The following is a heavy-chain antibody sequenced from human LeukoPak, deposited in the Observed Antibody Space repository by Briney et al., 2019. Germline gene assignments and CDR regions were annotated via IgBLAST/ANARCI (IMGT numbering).Heavy chain of an antibody. CDR3: ARVGMVAYGDYVYYFDY. V-gene: IGHV1-2*02. CDR1: GYTFTGYY. Sequence: GASVKVSCKASGYTFTGYYMHWVRQAPGQGLEWTGWINPNSGGTNYAQKFQGRVTMTRDTSISTAYMELSRLRSDDTAVYYCARVGMVAYGDYVYYFDYWGQGTLVTVSS. CDR2: INPNSGGT. D-gene: IGHD4-17*01. J-gene: IGHJ4*02.